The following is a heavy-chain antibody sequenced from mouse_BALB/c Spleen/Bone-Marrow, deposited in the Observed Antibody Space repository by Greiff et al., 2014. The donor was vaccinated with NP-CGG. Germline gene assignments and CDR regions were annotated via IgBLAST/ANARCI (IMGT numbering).Heavy chain of an antibody. V-gene: IGHV3-1*02. CDR2: IHYSGTT. J-gene: IGHJ4*01. CDR3: ARQNDGYLYYAMDY. CDR1: GYSITSGSS. D-gene: IGHD2-3*01. Sequence: EVQGVESGPDLVQPSQSLSLTCTVTGYSITSGSSCHWLRQFPGNKLEWMCYIHYSGTTNYNPSLKSRISITRDTSKNQFFLQLSSVTSDDTATYYCARQNDGYLYYAMDYWGQGTSVTVSS.